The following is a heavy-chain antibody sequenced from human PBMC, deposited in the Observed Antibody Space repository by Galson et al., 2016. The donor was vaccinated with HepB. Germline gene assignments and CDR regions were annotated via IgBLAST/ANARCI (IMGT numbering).Heavy chain of an antibody. CDR3: VKGHDSSPYKIFDF. J-gene: IGHJ4*02. CDR2: ISGSGGST. CDR1: GFKFVNYA. D-gene: IGHD6-13*01. Sequence: SLRLSCAASGFKFVNYAMTWVRQAPGKGPEWVSGISGSGGSTYYADSVKGRFTISRDNSKNTLFLQMNSLRAEDTAVYYCVKGHDSSPYKIFDFRGPGTLVAVST. V-gene: IGHV3-23*01.